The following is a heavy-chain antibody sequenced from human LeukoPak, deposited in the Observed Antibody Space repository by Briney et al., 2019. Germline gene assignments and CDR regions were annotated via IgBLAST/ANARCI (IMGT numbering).Heavy chain of an antibody. D-gene: IGHD2-15*01. CDR2: IYYSGRT. CDR1: GGSISSSSYY. V-gene: IGHV4-39*07. Sequence: SETLSLTCTVSGGSISSSSYYWGWIRQPPGKGLEWIGNIYYSGRTYYNPSLKSRVTISADTSKNQFYLNLNSVTAADTAVYYCARGYPVGNWYFDLWGRGTLVTVSS. CDR3: ARGYPVGNWYFDL. J-gene: IGHJ2*01.